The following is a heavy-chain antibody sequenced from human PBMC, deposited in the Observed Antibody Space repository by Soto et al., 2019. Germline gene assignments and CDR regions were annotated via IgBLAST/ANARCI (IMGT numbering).Heavy chain of an antibody. CDR3: ARDLGGWPDF. CDR1: GYTFTSYA. CDR2: INAGNGNT. J-gene: IGHJ4*02. Sequence: QVQLVQSGAEVKKPGSSVKVSCKASGYTFTSYAMHWVRQAPGQRHEWMGWINAGNGNTKYSQKFQDRGTITRDTSASTAYMELSSLRSEDTAVYYCARDLGGWPDFWGQGTLVTVSS. V-gene: IGHV1-3*01. D-gene: IGHD2-15*01.